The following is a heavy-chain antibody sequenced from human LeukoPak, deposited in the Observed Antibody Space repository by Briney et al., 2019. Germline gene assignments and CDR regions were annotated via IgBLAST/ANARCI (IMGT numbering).Heavy chain of an antibody. J-gene: IGHJ4*02. CDR3: ARDHRNNWNYVWGY. CDR2: INPDSGGT. D-gene: IGHD1-7*01. Sequence: ASMKVSCKASGYTFTGYYMHWARQAPGQGLEWMGWINPDSGGTNYAQKFQGRVTMTRDTSISTAYMELSRLRSDDTAVYYCARDHRNNWNYVWGYWGQGTLVTVSS. V-gene: IGHV1-2*02. CDR1: GYTFTGYY.